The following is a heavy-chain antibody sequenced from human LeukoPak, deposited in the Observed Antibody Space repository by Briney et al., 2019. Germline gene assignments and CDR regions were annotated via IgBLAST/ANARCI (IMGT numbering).Heavy chain of an antibody. CDR2: INRDGGLT. CDR3: AREEHRLAAAGTSAFDL. Sequence: GGSLRLSCAASGFTYNEYWMHWVRQAPGKGLAWVSHINRDGGLTNYADSVKGRFTISRDNARNTLYLQMNSLRADDTAIYFCAREEHRLAAAGTSAFDLGGQGTLVTVSP. J-gene: IGHJ3*01. D-gene: IGHD6-13*01. V-gene: IGHV3-74*01. CDR1: GFTYNEYW.